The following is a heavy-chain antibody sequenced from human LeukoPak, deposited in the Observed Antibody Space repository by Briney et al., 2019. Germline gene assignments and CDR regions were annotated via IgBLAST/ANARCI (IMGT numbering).Heavy chain of an antibody. J-gene: IGHJ6*03. CDR1: GYTFTSYY. V-gene: IGHV1-46*01. D-gene: IGHD6-13*01. CDR2: INPSGGST. CDR3: ARDQGGSSWYNAYYYYMDV. Sequence: GASVKVSCKASGYTFTSYYMHWVRQAPGQGLEWMGIINPSGGSTSYAQKFQGRVTMTRDMSTSTVYMELSSLRSEDTAVYYCARDQGGSSWYNAYYYYMDVWGKGTTVTVSS.